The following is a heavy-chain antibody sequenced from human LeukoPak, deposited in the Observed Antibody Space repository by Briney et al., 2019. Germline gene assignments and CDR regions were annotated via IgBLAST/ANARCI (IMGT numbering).Heavy chain of an antibody. CDR1: GFTFSSYA. D-gene: IGHD1-26*01. CDR3: VKTTSGGYSPFGS. J-gene: IGHJ4*02. Sequence: GSLRLSCSASGFTFSSYAMHWVRQAPGKGLEYVSAISSNGGSTYYADSVKGRFTISRDNSKNTLYLQISSLRAEDTAVYYCVKTTSGGYSPFGSWGQGTLVTVSS. V-gene: IGHV3-64D*06. CDR2: ISSNGGST.